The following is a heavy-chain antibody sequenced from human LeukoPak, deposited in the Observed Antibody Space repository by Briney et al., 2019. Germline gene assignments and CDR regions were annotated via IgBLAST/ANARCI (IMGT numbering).Heavy chain of an antibody. D-gene: IGHD6-6*01. V-gene: IGHV1-18*01. Sequence: ASVKVSCKASGYTFTSYGISWVRQAPGQGLEWMGWISAYNGNTNYAQKLQGRVTMTTDTSTSTAYMELRSLRSEDTAVYYCARWGSIAARPDNWFDPWGQGTLVTVSS. CDR2: ISAYNGNT. CDR3: ARWGSIAARPDNWFDP. J-gene: IGHJ5*02. CDR1: GYTFTSYG.